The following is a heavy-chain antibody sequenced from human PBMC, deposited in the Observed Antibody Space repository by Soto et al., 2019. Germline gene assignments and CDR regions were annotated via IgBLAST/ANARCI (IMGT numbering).Heavy chain of an antibody. CDR2: ISAYNGNT. J-gene: IGHJ3*02. V-gene: IGHV1-18*01. D-gene: IGHD2-2*02. CDR1: GYTFTSYG. Sequence: GSVKVSCKASGYTFTSYGISWVRQAPGQGLEWMGWISAYNGNTNYAQKLQGRVTMTTDTSTSTAYMELRSLRSDDTAVYYCARPDIRLDAFDIWGQGTMVTVSS. CDR3: ARPDIRLDAFDI.